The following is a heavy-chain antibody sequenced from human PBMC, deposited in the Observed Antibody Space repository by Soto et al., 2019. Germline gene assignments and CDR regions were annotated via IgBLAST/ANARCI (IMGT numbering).Heavy chain of an antibody. J-gene: IGHJ1*01. Sequence: CAVSGGSISSGGYSWSWIRQPPGKGLEWIGYIYHSGSTNYNPSLKSRVTISVDRSKNQFSLKLSSVTAADTAVYXXXRGGTTVTTFSFWGQXTLXXVS. CDR2: IYHSGST. V-gene: IGHV4-30-2*01. CDR3: XRGGTTVTTFSF. D-gene: IGHD4-17*01. CDR1: GGSISSGGYS.